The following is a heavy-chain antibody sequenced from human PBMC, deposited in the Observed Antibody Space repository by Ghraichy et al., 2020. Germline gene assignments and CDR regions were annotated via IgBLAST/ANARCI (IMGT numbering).Heavy chain of an antibody. CDR3: AKTGDSSCWSYFDR. D-gene: IGHD7-27*01. CDR2: VGGSSGGR. V-gene: IGHV3-23*01. CDR1: GFAFSSYA. J-gene: IGHJ4*02. Sequence: GGSLRLSCAASGFAFSSYAMNWVRQAPGKGLEWVSVVGGSSGGRYYADSVKGRFTISRDNSKNTVYLEMNSLRADDTACYYCAKTGDSSCWSYFDRWGQGTLVTISS.